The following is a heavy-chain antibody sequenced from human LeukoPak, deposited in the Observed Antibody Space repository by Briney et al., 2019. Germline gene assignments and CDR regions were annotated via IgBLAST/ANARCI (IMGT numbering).Heavy chain of an antibody. V-gene: IGHV3-23*01. CDR1: GFTFSSYA. J-gene: IGHJ4*02. D-gene: IGHD2-2*01. CDR2: ISGSGGST. CDR3: AKAGGSTSWRYYFDY. Sequence: PGGSLRLSCAASGFTFSSYAMSWVRHAPGQGLEWVSAISGSGGSTYYADSVKGRFTISRDNSKNTLYLQMNSLRAEDTAVYYCAKAGGSTSWRYYFDYWGQGTLVTVSS.